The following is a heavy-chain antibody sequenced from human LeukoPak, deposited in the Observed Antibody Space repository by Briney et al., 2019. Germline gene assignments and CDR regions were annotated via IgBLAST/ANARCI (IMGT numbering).Heavy chain of an antibody. CDR2: IYYSGST. Sequence: SETLSLTCTVSGGSISSSSYYWGWIRQPPGKGLEWIGSIYYSGSTYYNPSLKSRVTISVDMSKNQFSLKLSSVTAADTAVYYCARARDYDSSGYDYWGQGTLVTVSS. V-gene: IGHV4-39*01. J-gene: IGHJ4*02. CDR3: ARARDYDSSGYDY. D-gene: IGHD3-22*01. CDR1: GGSISSSSYY.